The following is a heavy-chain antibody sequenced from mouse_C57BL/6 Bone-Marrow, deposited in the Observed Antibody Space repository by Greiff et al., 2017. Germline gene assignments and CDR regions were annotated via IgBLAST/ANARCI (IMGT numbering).Heavy chain of an antibody. CDR1: GFTFSSYG. D-gene: IGHD3-3*01. CDR2: ISSGGSYT. CDR3: SRHRTGTDFDV. V-gene: IGHV5-6*01. Sequence: DVQLQESGGDLVKPGGSLKLSCAASGFTFSSYGMSWVSQTPDKRLEWVATISSGGSYTYYPDSVKGRFTISRDNAKNTLYLQMSSLKSEDTAMYSGSRHRTGTDFDVGGTGTTVTVSA. J-gene: IGHJ1*03.